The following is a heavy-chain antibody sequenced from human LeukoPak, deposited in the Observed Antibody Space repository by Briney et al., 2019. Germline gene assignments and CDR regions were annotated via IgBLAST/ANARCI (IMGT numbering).Heavy chain of an antibody. D-gene: IGHD3-10*01. J-gene: IGHJ4*02. Sequence: SETLSLTCAVYGGSFSGYYWSWIRQPPGKGLEWIGEINHSGSTNYNPSLKSRVTISVDTSKNQFSLKLSSVTAADTAVYYCARDGVTMVRGSIVDWGQGTLVTVSS. CDR3: ARDGVTMVRGSIVD. V-gene: IGHV4-34*09. CDR2: INHSGST. CDR1: GGSFSGYY.